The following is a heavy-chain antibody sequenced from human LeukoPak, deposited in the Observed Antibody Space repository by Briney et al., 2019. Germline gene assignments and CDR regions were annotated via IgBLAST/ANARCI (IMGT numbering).Heavy chain of an antibody. CDR2: ISYDGSNK. Sequence: GGSLRLSCAASGFTFSSYGMHWVRQAPGKGLEWVAVISYDGSNKYYADSVKGRFTISRDNAKNSLYLQMNSLRAEGTALYYCAKDKYPYAAAGPAVWGQGTTVTVSS. V-gene: IGHV3-30*18. D-gene: IGHD6-13*01. J-gene: IGHJ6*02. CDR1: GFTFSSYG. CDR3: AKDKYPYAAAGPAV.